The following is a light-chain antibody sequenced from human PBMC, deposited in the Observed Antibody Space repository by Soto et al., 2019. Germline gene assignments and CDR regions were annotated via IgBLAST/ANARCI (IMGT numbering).Light chain of an antibody. CDR3: QQRSNWPWT. J-gene: IGKJ1*01. Sequence: EIVFTPSPGTLSLSPGERATLSCRASQSVSNNYLAWYQQKPGQAPRLLIFGTSNRATGIPARFSGSGSGTDFTLTISSLEPEDFAVYYCQQRSNWPWTFGQGTKVDIK. CDR2: GTS. CDR1: QSVSNNY. V-gene: IGKV3-11*01.